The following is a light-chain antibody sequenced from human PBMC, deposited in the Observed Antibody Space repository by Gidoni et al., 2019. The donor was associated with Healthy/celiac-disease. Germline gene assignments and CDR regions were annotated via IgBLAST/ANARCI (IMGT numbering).Light chain of an antibody. J-gene: IGKJ2*01. CDR3: QQLNSYMYT. V-gene: IGKV1-9*01. CDR1: QSISSF. Sequence: IQLTQPPSSLSAAVGDRVTITCRDSQSISSFLAWYQQKPGNAPQLLFYAASTLQRGVPSRSSSSGSGTDFTLTISRLQAEVFATYCCQQLNSYMYTFGQGTKLEIK. CDR2: AAS.